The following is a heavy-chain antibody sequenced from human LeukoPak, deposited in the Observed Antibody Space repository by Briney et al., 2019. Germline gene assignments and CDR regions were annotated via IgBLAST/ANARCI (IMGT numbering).Heavy chain of an antibody. CDR2: IDQDEKER. CDR1: GFPFHNYW. Sequence: PGGSLRLSCVASGFPFHNYWMTWVRQAPGKGLELVANIDQDEKERNYVDSVKGRFTISRDNAEKSLYLEMNSLGVEDTARYYCARGLYGSGRRSLMALWGPGTLVTVSS. D-gene: IGHD3-10*01. CDR3: ARGLYGSGRRSLMAL. J-gene: IGHJ4*02. V-gene: IGHV3-7*01.